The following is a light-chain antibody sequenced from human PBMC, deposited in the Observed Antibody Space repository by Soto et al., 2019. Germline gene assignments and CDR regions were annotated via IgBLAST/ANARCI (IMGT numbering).Light chain of an antibody. CDR2: AIS. Sequence: EIVLTQSPGTLSLSPGERATLSCRASQSVRSSFLAWYQQKPGQAPRLLIYAISSRATGNPDRVSGSGSGTDFTLTISRLEPEDFGVFYCQQYSSYPLTFGGRAQVEI. CDR3: QQYSSYPLT. V-gene: IGKV3-20*01. J-gene: IGKJ4*01. CDR1: QSVRSSF.